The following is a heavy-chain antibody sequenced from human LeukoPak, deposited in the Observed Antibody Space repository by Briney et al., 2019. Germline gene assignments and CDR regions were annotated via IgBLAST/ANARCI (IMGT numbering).Heavy chain of an antibody. Sequence: GGSLRLSCAASGFTFHDYAMHWVRQAPGKGLEWVSGISWNSGSIGYADSVKGRFTISRDNAKNSLYLQMNSLRAEDTALYYCAKDIAVAGMTFWYFDLWGRGTLVTVSS. V-gene: IGHV3-9*01. CDR1: GFTFHDYA. CDR2: ISWNSGSI. CDR3: AKDIAVAGMTFWYFDL. D-gene: IGHD6-19*01. J-gene: IGHJ2*01.